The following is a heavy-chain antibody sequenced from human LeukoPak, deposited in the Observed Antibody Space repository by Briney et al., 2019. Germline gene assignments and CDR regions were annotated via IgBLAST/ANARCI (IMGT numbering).Heavy chain of an antibody. CDR1: GASVSSASY. Sequence: SETLSLTCTVSGASVSSASYWSWIRQPPGKGVEWIAHVYNGVNTNYNPSLKSRVTISVDTSKNQFSLRLNSVTAADTAVYYCARSRAFNSGAFDPWGQGSLVTVSS. D-gene: IGHD1-26*01. V-gene: IGHV4-61*01. CDR2: VYNGVNT. J-gene: IGHJ5*02. CDR3: ARSRAFNSGAFDP.